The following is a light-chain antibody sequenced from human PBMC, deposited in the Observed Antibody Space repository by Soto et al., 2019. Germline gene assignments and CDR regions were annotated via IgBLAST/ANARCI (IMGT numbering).Light chain of an antibody. CDR1: QSVSSS. V-gene: IGKV3-11*01. CDR2: DTS. J-gene: IGKJ5*01. CDR3: QQRSDWPLSIT. Sequence: ERVLIPSLAASLKYQGERATLSCRASQSVSSSLSWYQQKRGQAPRLLIYDTSNRATGIPARFSGSGSGTDFTLTISSLEPEDFAVYYCQQRSDWPLSITFGQGTRLEIK.